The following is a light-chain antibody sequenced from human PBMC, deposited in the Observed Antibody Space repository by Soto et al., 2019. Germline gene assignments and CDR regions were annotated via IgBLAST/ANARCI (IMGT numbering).Light chain of an antibody. CDR1: QSVSSY. J-gene: IGKJ2*01. V-gene: IGKV3-15*01. Sequence: EIVMTQSPATLSVSLGERDTLSCRASQSVSSYLAWYQQKPGQAPRLLISDASTRATDIPDRFSDSGSGTDFTLAISSLQSTDLAVYYCLQYRSGPPLYTFGQGTKLEIK. CDR3: LQYRSGPPLYT. CDR2: DAS.